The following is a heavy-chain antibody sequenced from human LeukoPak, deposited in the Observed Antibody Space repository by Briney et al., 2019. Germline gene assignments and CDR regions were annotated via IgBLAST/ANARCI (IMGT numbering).Heavy chain of an antibody. CDR2: IYYSGST. Sequence: SETLSLTCAVYGGSFSGYYWGWIRQPPGKGLEWIGSIYYSGSTYYNPSLKSRVTISVDTSKNQFSLKLSSVTAADTAVYYCASVGWLHFSDYFDYWGQGTLVTVSS. CDR3: ASVGWLHFSDYFDY. CDR1: GGSFSGYY. J-gene: IGHJ4*02. V-gene: IGHV4-39*01. D-gene: IGHD5-12*01.